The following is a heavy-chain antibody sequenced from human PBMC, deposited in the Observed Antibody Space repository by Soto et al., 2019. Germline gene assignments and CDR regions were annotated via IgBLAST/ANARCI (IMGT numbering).Heavy chain of an antibody. J-gene: IGHJ4*02. CDR2: ITSSSAYI. Sequence: GGSLRLSCAASGFSFSDYTMNWVRQAPGKELEWVSSITSSSAYIYYTDSVKGRFTISRDNAKNSLYLQMNSLRDEDTAVYYCAREVSIQLWLRHTEYFDYWGQGTLVTVSS. CDR3: AREVSIQLWLRHTEYFDY. D-gene: IGHD5-18*01. CDR1: GFSFSDYT. V-gene: IGHV3-21*01.